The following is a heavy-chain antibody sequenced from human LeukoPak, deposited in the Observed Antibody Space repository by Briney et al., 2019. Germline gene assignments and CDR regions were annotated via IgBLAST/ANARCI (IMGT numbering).Heavy chain of an antibody. J-gene: IGHJ5*02. CDR2: IFYTGST. Sequence: PSETPSLTCTVSGGSINSYYWTWIRQPPGKGLEWIGYIFYTGSTNYNPSLKSRVTISLDTSKNQFSLRLNSVTAADTAVYFCARTGDYSRSTGGWFDPWGQGTLVTVSS. CDR3: ARTGDYSRSTGGWFDP. D-gene: IGHD4-11*01. V-gene: IGHV4-59*01. CDR1: GGSINSYY.